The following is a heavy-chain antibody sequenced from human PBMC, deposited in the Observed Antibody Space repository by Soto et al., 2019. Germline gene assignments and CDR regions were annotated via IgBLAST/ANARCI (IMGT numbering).Heavy chain of an antibody. J-gene: IGHJ3*01. CDR1: GFTFSGYA. V-gene: IGHV3-23*01. CDR3: ARDCNGDYVGAFDG. CDR2: IRGSGVGT. D-gene: IGHD4-17*01. Sequence: PGGSLRLSWVGSGFTFSGYAMTWVRQCPGKGLEWVSSIRGSGVGTSYADSVKGGFTISRDNSKNTLYLQMNSLRAEDAAVYYCARDCNGDYVGAFDGWAQGTTVPVSS.